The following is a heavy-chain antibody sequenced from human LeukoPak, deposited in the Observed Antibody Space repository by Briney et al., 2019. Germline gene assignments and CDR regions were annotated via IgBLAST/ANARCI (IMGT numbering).Heavy chain of an antibody. CDR3: AKVGSSSWYDLRGPDY. CDR1: GFTFSSYA. Sequence: GGSLRLSCAASGFTFSSYAMSWVRQAPGKWLEWVSAISGSGGSTYYADSVKGRFTISRDNSKNTLYLQMNSLRAEDTAVYYCAKVGSSSWYDLRGPDYWGQGTLVTVSS. V-gene: IGHV3-23*01. CDR2: ISGSGGST. J-gene: IGHJ4*02. D-gene: IGHD6-13*01.